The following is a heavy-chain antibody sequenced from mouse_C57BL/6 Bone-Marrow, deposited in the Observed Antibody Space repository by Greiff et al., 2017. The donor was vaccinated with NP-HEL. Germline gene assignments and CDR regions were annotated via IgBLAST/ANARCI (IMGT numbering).Heavy chain of an antibody. D-gene: IGHD1-1*01. CDR2: IFPGSGST. CDR3: ARPLSYYGSSPHYYAMDY. J-gene: IGHJ4*01. V-gene: IGHV1-75*01. CDR1: GYTFTDYY. Sequence: QVQLQQSGPELVKPGASVKISCKASGYTFTDYYINWVKQRPGQGLEWIGWIFPGSGSTYYNEKFKGKATLTVDKSSSTAYMLLSSLTSEDSAVYFCARPLSYYGSSPHYYAMDYWGQGTSVTVSS.